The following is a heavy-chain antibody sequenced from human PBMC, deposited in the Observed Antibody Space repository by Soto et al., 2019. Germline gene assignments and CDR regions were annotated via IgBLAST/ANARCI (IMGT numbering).Heavy chain of an antibody. CDR3: SRQASDFWSGKPQYYMDV. D-gene: IGHD3-3*01. J-gene: IGHJ6*03. CDR1: GFTFSGSA. Sequence: EVQLVESGGGLVQPGGSLKLSCAASGFTFSGSAMHWVRQASEKGLEWVGRIRSKPNNYATAYGASVKGRFTISRDDSKNTAYRQMNSLNTEDTAVYYCSRQASDFWSGKPQYYMDVWGKGTTVTVSS. CDR2: IRSKPNNYAT. V-gene: IGHV3-73*01.